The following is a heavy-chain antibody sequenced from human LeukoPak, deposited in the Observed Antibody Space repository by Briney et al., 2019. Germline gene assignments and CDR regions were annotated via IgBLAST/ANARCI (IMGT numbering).Heavy chain of an antibody. J-gene: IGHJ4*02. CDR2: IYSDGTT. CDR1: GGSVSGGSYH. CDR3: ARGDYDFWSGNWRFDT. Sequence: PSQTLSLTCSVSGGSVSGGSYHWTWIRQPAGKGLEWIGRIYSDGTTNYNPSLKSRVTMSADTSKNQFSLKLSSVTAADTAVYYCARGDYDFWSGNWRFDTWGQGTLVTVSS. D-gene: IGHD3-3*01. V-gene: IGHV4-61*02.